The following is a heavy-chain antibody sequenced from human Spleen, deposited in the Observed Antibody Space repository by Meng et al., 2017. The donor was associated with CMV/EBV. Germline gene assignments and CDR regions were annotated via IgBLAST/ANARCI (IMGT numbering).Heavy chain of an antibody. Sequence: GGSLRLSCAASGFTFSSYSMNWVRQAPGKGLEWVGWINPNSGGTNYAQKFQGRVTMTRDTSISTAYMELSRLRSDDTAVYYCARAWRVGATIVYWGQGTLVTVSS. V-gene: IGHV1-2*02. CDR1: GFTFSSYS. D-gene: IGHD1-26*01. CDR2: INPNSGGT. CDR3: ARAWRVGATIVY. J-gene: IGHJ4*02.